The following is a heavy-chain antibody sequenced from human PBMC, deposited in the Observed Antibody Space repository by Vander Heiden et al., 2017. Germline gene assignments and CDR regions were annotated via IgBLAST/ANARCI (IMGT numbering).Heavy chain of an antibody. CDR2: VTRQSTT. Sequence: EVQLLEAGGGLVQPGGSLRLSCAGPEFEISTSATSWVRQAPGEGLEWVASVTRQSTTYYANSVRGRFTISRDNAENTVYLQMNSLRAADTAVYYCATDHPSSGWPCFDLWGRGTLVSVSS. D-gene: IGHD6-19*01. J-gene: IGHJ4*01. V-gene: IGHV3-23*01. CDR3: ATDHPSSGWPCFDL. CDR1: EFEISTSA.